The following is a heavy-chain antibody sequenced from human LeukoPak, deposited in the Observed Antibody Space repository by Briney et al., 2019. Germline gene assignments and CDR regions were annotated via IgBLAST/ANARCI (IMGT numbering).Heavy chain of an antibody. Sequence: ASVKVSCKASGYTFTSYAMRWVRQAPGQRLEWMGWINAGNGNTKYSQKFQGRVTITRDTSASTAYMELSSLRSEDTAVYYCARDKNRYGSGSPDYWGQGTLVTVSS. CDR3: ARDKNRYGSGSPDY. J-gene: IGHJ4*02. CDR2: INAGNGNT. CDR1: GYTFTSYA. D-gene: IGHD3-10*01. V-gene: IGHV1-3*01.